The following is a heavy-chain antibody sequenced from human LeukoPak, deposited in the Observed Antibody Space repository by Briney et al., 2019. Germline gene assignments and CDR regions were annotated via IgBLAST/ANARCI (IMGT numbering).Heavy chain of an antibody. V-gene: IGHV4-38-2*02. CDR3: ARIGSTSYQGRFDY. CDR2: IYHSGST. Sequence: SETLSLTCTVSGYSISSGYYWGWIRQPPGKGLEWIGSIYHSGSTYYNPSLKSRVTISVDTSKNQFSLKLSSVTAADTAVYYCARIGSTSYQGRFDYWGQGTLVTVSS. D-gene: IGHD2-2*01. J-gene: IGHJ4*02. CDR1: GYSISSGYY.